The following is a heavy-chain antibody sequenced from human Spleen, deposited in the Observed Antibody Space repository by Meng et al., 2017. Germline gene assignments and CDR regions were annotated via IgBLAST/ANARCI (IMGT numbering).Heavy chain of an antibody. Sequence: SETLSLTCAVYGGSFSGYYWSWIRQPPGKGLEWIGEINHNGNTKYNPSLKSRVTISVDTSKNQFSLKLSSVTAADTAVYYCARGRPYYDSSGYYRPTAPSYFDSWGQGTLVTVSS. CDR1: GGSFSGYY. V-gene: IGHV4-34*01. CDR3: ARGRPYYDSSGYYRPTAPSYFDS. CDR2: INHNGNT. J-gene: IGHJ4*02. D-gene: IGHD3-22*01.